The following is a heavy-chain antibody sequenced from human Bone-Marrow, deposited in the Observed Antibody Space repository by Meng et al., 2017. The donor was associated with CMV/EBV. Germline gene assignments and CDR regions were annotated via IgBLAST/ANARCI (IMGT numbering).Heavy chain of an antibody. V-gene: IGHV4-38-2*02. D-gene: IGHD3-9*01. Sequence: SETLSLTCTVSGYSISSGYYWGWIRQPPGKGLEWIGSIYHSGSTYYNPSLKSRVTISVDTSKNQFSLKLSSVTAADTAVYYCARDGHYDILTGYNWFDPWGQGTLVTVSS. J-gene: IGHJ5*02. CDR3: ARDGHYDILTGYNWFDP. CDR1: GYSISSGYY. CDR2: IYHSGST.